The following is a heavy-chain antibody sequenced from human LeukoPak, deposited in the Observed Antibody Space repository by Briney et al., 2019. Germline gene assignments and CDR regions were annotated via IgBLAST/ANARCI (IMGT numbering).Heavy chain of an antibody. CDR2: IYYSGST. CDR3: ARDLDHSSGYFVGDY. Sequence: SETLSLTCSVSGYSFTSGHYWGWIRQPPGKGLEWIGSIYYSGSTYYNPSLKSRVTISVDTSKNQFSLKLSSVTAADTAVYYCARDLDHSSGYFVGDYWGQGTLVTVSS. D-gene: IGHD3-22*01. V-gene: IGHV4-38-2*02. J-gene: IGHJ4*02. CDR1: GYSFTSGHY.